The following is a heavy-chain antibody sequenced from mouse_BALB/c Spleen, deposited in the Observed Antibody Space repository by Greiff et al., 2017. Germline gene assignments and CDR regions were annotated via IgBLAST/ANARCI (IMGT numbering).Heavy chain of an antibody. J-gene: IGHJ4*01. V-gene: IGHV5-6-4*01. Sequence: EVQRVESGGGLVKPGGSLKLSCAASGFTFSSYTMSWVRQTPEKRLEWVATISSGGSYTYYPDSVKGRFTISRDNAKNTLYLQMSSLKSEDTAMYYCTREEVSRAMDYWGQGTSVTVSS. CDR1: GFTFSSYT. CDR2: ISSGGSYT. CDR3: TREEVSRAMDY.